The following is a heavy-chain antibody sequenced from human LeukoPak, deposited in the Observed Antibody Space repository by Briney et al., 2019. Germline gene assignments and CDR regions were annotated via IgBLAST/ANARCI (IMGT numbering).Heavy chain of an antibody. D-gene: IGHD4-17*01. CDR2: ISGSGGST. CDR3: AKDGVFETTVTTVDY. J-gene: IGHJ4*02. V-gene: IGHV3-23*01. CDR1: GFTFSSYA. Sequence: GGSLRLSCAASGFTFSSYAMSWVRQAPGKGLEWVSAISGSGGSTYYADSVKGRFTISRDNSKNTLYLQMNSLRAEDTAVYYCAKDGVFETTVTTVDYWGQGTLVTVSS.